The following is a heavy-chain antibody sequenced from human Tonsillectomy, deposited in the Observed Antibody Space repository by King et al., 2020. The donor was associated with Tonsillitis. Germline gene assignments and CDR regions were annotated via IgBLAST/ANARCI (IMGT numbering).Heavy chain of an antibody. J-gene: IGHJ2*01. CDR2: ISSSSSTI. Sequence: VQLVESGGGLVQPGGSLRLSCAASGFTFSSYSMNWVRQAPGKGLEWVSYISSSSSTIYYADSVKGRFTISRDNAKNSLYLQMNSLRAEDTAVYYCARYTRRFDLWGRGTLVTVSS. CDR1: GFTFSSYS. D-gene: IGHD1-1*01. V-gene: IGHV3-48*01. CDR3: ARYTRRFDL.